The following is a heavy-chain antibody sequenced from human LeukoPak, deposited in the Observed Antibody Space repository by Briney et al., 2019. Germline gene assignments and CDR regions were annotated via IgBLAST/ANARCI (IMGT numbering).Heavy chain of an antibody. V-gene: IGHV3-23*01. Sequence: GGSLRLSCAASGFTFSSYAMSWVSQAPGKGMEWVSAISGSGGSTYYADSVKGRFTISRDNSKNTLYLQMNSLRAEDTAVYYCAKDGRYYYYMDVWGKGTTVTVSS. J-gene: IGHJ6*03. CDR3: AKDGRYYYYMDV. CDR1: GFTFSSYA. CDR2: ISGSGGST. D-gene: IGHD2-15*01.